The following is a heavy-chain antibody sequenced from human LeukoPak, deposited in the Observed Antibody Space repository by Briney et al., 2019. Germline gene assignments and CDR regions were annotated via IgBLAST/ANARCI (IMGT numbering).Heavy chain of an antibody. CDR3: ARGSGSRYGPFDY. V-gene: IGHV3-11*04. CDR2: ISLSGTMI. D-gene: IGHD5-18*01. CDR1: GFIFSDCY. Sequence: PGGSLRLSCAASGFIFSDCYMSWIRQAPGKGLEWVSDISLSGTMIYYADSVKGRFTISRDNARNSLYLHMDSLRVEDTAVYYCARGSGSRYGPFDYWGQGTLFTVSS. J-gene: IGHJ4*02.